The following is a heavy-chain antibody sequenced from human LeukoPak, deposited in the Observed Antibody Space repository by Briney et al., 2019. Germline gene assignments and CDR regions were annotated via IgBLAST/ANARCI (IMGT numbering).Heavy chain of an antibody. J-gene: IGHJ4*02. Sequence: GGSLRLSCAASGFTVSSNYMSWVRQAPGKGLEWVSGISWNSDSIGYADSVKGRFTISRDNAKNSLYLQMNSLRAEDTAFYYCAKDRRRFTVTTRGFDYWGQGTLVTVSS. CDR2: ISWNSDSI. V-gene: IGHV3-9*01. CDR1: GFTVSSNY. D-gene: IGHD4-17*01. CDR3: AKDRRRFTVTTRGFDY.